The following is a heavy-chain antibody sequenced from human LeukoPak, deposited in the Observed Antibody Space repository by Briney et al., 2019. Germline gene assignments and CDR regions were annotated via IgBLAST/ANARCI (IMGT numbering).Heavy chain of an antibody. J-gene: IGHJ4*02. V-gene: IGHV3-23*01. CDR3: ARDSASYGRFDY. D-gene: IGHD5-18*01. CDR2: INGSGSST. CDR1: GFTFINYA. Sequence: GGSLRLSCAASGFTFINYAMSWVRQAPGKGLEWVSVINGSGSSTYYADSVKGRFTISRDDTKNTLYLQMNSLRAEDTAVYFCARDSASYGRFDYWGQGTLVTVS.